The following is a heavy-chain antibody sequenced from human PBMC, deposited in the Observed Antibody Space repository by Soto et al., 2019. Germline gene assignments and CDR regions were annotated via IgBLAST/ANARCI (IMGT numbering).Heavy chain of an antibody. CDR3: ARYKSGSWHTLFDY. CDR1: GGSFSGYY. V-gene: IGHV4-34*01. CDR2: INHSGST. J-gene: IGHJ4*02. D-gene: IGHD6-13*01. Sequence: SETLSLTCAVYGGSFSGYYWSWIRQPPGKGLEWIGEINHSGSTNYNPSLKSRVTISVDTSKNQFSLKLSSVTAADTAVYYCARYKSGSWHTLFDYWGQGTLVTVS.